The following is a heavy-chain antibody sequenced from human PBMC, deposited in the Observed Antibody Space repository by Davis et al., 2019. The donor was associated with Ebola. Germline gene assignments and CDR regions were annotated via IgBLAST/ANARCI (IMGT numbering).Heavy chain of an antibody. D-gene: IGHD1-26*01. J-gene: IGHJ6*02. Sequence: MPSETLSLTCTVSGGSISSYYWSWIRQPPGKGLEWIGYIYYSGSTNYNPSLKSRVTISVDTSKNQFSLKLSSVTAADTAVYYCARDGQKWELLFYYGMDVWGQGTTVTVSS. CDR3: ARDGQKWELLFYYGMDV. CDR2: IYYSGST. V-gene: IGHV4-59*01. CDR1: GGSISSYY.